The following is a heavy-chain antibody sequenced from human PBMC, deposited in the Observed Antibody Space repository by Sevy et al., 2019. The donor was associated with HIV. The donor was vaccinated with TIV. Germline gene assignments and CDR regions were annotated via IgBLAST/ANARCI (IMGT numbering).Heavy chain of an antibody. CDR3: ARSQGGSDASVCYFSS. V-gene: IGHV1-69*06. CDR1: GGPFSTYT. D-gene: IGHD6-19*01. CDR2: IIPILGTV. J-gene: IGHJ4*02. Sequence: ASVKVSCKASGGPFSTYTFSWVRQAPGQGLEWMGGIIPILGTVNYAQNFQGRLTLTADTSTNTAYMEVNSLRSDDSAVYYCARSQGGSDASVCYFSSWGQGTQVTVSS.